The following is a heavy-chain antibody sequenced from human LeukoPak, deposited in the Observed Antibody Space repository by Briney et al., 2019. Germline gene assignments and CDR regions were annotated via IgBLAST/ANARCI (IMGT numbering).Heavy chain of an antibody. CDR3: ARDQPRTTDYYDFWSGPL. Sequence: ASVKVSCKASGYTFTGYYVHWVRQAPGQGLEWMGWISAYNGNTNYAQKLQGRVTMTTDTSTSTAYMELSSLRSEDTAVYYCARDQPRTTDYYDFWSGPLWGQGTKVTVSS. D-gene: IGHD3-3*01. CDR2: ISAYNGNT. CDR1: GYTFTGYY. J-gene: IGHJ3*01. V-gene: IGHV1-18*04.